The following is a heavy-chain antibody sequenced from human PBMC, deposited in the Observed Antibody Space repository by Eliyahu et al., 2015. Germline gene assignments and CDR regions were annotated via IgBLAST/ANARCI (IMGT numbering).Heavy chain of an antibody. CDR2: INHSGST. CDR1: GYY. CDR3: ARPYSGSYYGGYFQH. D-gene: IGHD1-26*01. V-gene: IGHV4-34*01. Sequence: GYYWSWIRQPPGKGLEWIGEINHSGSTNYNPSLKSRVTISVDTSKNQFSLKLSSVTAADTAVYYCARPYSGSYYGGYFQHWGQGTLVTVSS. J-gene: IGHJ1*01.